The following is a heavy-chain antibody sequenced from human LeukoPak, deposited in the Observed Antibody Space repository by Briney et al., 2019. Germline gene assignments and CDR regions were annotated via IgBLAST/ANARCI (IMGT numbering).Heavy chain of an antibody. CDR3: AKVGTGNQYGSGDFDL. J-gene: IGHJ4*02. CDR1: GFTFSSHS. V-gene: IGHV3-21*01. D-gene: IGHD3-10*01. CDR2: ISSSSTYT. Sequence: GGSLRLSCAASGFTFSSHSMNWVRQAPAKGLEWVSAISSSSTYTKYADSVKGRFTISRDNAKTSVYLQMDSLRAEDTAVYYCAKVGTGNQYGSGDFDLWGQGILVTVSS.